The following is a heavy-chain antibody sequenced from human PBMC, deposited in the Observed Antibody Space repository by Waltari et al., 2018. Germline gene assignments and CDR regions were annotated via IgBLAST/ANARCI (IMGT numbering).Heavy chain of an antibody. CDR2: IRSKAYGVTT. CDR3: TRPDYDYVADAFDI. Sequence: EVQLVESGGGLVQPGRSLRLSCTASGFTFGDYAMSWVSQAPGKGLEWVGFIRSKAYGVTTEYAASVKGRFTISRDDSKSIAYLQMNSLKTEDTAVYYCTRPDYDYVADAFDIWGQGTMVTVSS. D-gene: IGHD3-16*01. J-gene: IGHJ3*02. V-gene: IGHV3-49*04. CDR1: GFTFGDYA.